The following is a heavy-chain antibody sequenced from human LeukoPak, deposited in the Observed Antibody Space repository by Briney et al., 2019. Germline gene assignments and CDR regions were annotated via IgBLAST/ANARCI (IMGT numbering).Heavy chain of an antibody. V-gene: IGHV3-33*01. Sequence: GGSLRLSCAAPGFTFSSYGMHWVRQAPGKGLEWVAVIWYDGSNKYYADSVKGRFTISRDNSKNTLYLQMNSLRAEDTAVYYCASFYDSSGQPPYYYYGMDVWGQGTTVTVSS. CDR1: GFTFSSYG. D-gene: IGHD3-22*01. CDR3: ASFYDSSGQPPYYYYGMDV. J-gene: IGHJ6*02. CDR2: IWYDGSNK.